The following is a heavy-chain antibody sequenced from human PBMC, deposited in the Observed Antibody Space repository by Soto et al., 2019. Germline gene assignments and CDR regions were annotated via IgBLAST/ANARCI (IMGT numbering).Heavy chain of an antibody. CDR2: ISGSGGST. D-gene: IGHD1-26*01. CDR1: GFTFSSYA. J-gene: IGHJ4*02. Sequence: GGSLRLSCAASGFTFSSYAMSWVRQAPGKGLEWVSAISGSGGSTYYADSVKGRFTISRDNSKNTLYLQMNSLRAEDTAVYYCANTPFFTYSEGYFDYWGQGTLVTVSS. CDR3: ANTPFFTYSEGYFDY. V-gene: IGHV3-23*01.